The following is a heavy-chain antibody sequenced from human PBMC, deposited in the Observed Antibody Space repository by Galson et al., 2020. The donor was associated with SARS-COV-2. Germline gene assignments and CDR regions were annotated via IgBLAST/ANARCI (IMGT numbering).Heavy chain of an antibody. J-gene: IGHJ4*02. D-gene: IGHD6-19*01. V-gene: IGHV3-15*01. Sequence: GESLKISCAASGFSFSSAWMDWVRQAPGKGPEWVGRIKSQTDGGATDYAPPMKGRFTISRDDSKEALYLQMNSLKIEDTAVYFCVTVRASGGLYWGRGALVTVSS. CDR1: GFSFSSAW. CDR2: IKSQTDGGAT. CDR3: VTVRASGGLY.